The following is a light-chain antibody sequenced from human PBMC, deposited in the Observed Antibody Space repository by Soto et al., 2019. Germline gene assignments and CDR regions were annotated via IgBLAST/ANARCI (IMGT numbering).Light chain of an antibody. CDR3: QQRSNWPQIT. CDR2: DAS. Sequence: EIVMTQSPATLSVSPGERASLSCRASQSVSRNLAWYQQKPGQAPRLLIYDASNRATGIPARFSGSGSGTDFTPTISSLEPEDFAVYYCQQRSNWPQITFGQGTRLE. CDR1: QSVSRN. J-gene: IGKJ5*01. V-gene: IGKV3-11*01.